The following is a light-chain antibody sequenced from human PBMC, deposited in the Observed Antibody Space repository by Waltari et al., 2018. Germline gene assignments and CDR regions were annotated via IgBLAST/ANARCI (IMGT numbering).Light chain of an antibody. CDR3: QQYYSSRT. CDR1: QSVLYSANNKNY. Sequence: DIVMTQSPDSLAVSLGERATINCKSSQSVLYSANNKNYLAWYQQRPGEPPKLVISWASTRESGVPDRFSGSVSGTDFSLTISSLQAEDVAVYYCQQYYSSRTFGQGTKVEIK. CDR2: WAS. V-gene: IGKV4-1*01. J-gene: IGKJ1*01.